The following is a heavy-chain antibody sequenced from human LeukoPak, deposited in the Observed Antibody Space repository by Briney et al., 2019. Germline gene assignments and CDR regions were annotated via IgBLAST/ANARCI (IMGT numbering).Heavy chain of an antibody. CDR1: GFSFSSHG. CDR3: AHGSMYQLDY. CDR2: IIGGAGGT. J-gene: IGHJ4*02. Sequence: GGSLRLACAASGFSFSSHGMSWVRQAPGKGLEWVSGIIGGAGGTYYADSVKGRFTISRDNAKNTLYLQMNSLRAEDTAVYYCAHGSMYQLDYWGQGTLVTVSS. V-gene: IGHV3-23*01. D-gene: IGHD2-2*01.